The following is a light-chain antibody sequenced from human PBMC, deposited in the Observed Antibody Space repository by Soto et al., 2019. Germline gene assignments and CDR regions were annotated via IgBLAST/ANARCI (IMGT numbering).Light chain of an antibody. V-gene: IGKV1-8*01. CDR3: QQYYSHAGT. J-gene: IGKJ1*01. Sequence: AIRMTQSPSSFSASTGDRVTITCRASQGISSSLAWYQQKPGKAPKLLIYGASTLQSGVPSRVSGSGSGTDFTLTMSCLQSEDFATYSCQQYYSHAGTFGQGTKVELK. CDR1: QGISSS. CDR2: GAS.